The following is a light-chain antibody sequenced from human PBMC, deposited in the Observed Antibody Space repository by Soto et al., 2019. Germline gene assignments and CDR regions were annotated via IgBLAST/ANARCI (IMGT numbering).Light chain of an antibody. J-gene: IGKJ1*01. CDR3: QQRET. CDR2: GAS. CDR1: QSVSNTY. V-gene: IGKV3-20*01. Sequence: EIVLTHSPGTLSLSPGERATLSCKASQSVSNTYLAWYQHKPGQAPRLLIYGASSRATGIPDRFSGSGSGTDFTLTISRLEPEDFAVYYCQQRETFGQGTKVDIK.